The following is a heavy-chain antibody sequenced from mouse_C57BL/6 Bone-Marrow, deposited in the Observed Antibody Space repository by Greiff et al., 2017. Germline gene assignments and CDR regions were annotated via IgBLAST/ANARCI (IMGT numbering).Heavy chain of an antibody. CDR2: IDPSDSYT. CDR1: GYTFTSYW. V-gene: IGHV1-50*01. D-gene: IGHD2-5*01. Sequence: VQLQQPGAELVKPGASVKLSCKASGYTFTSYWMQWVKQRPGQGLEWIGEIDPSDSYTNYNQKFKGKATLTVDTSSSTAYLQLSSLTSEDSAVYYCARRGYSNYLFAYWGQGTLVTVSA. J-gene: IGHJ3*01. CDR3: ARRGYSNYLFAY.